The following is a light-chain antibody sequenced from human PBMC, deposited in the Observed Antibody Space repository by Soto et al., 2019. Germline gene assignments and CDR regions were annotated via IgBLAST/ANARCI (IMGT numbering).Light chain of an antibody. CDR3: QQYNAWPSRT. V-gene: IGKV3-15*01. Sequence: IVLTQSPAALSVSPGERATLACMASQSVSTNLAWYQQKPGQPPRLLIYGASTRATGVPARFSGSGSGTEFTLTISSMQSEDVAVYYCQQYNAWPSRTFGQGTKVEIK. CDR2: GAS. J-gene: IGKJ2*02. CDR1: QSVSTN.